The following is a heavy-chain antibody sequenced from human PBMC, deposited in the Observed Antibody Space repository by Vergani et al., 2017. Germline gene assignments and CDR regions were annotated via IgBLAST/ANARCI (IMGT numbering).Heavy chain of an antibody. CDR1: GGSISSGGYY. J-gene: IGHJ6*03. D-gene: IGHD4-11*01. CDR2: IYYSGST. V-gene: IGHV4-31*03. CDR3: ARGPGAYRFVYYYYMDV. Sequence: QVQLQESGPGLVKPSQTLSLTCTVSGGSISSGGYYWSLIRQHPGKGLEWIGYIYYSGSTYYNPSLKSRVTISVDTSKNQFSLELSSVTAADTAVYYCARGPGAYRFVYYYYMDVWGKGTTVTVSS.